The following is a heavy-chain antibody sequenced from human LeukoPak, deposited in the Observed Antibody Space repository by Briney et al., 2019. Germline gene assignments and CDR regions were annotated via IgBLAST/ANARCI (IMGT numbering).Heavy chain of an antibody. CDR3: ARAEGYYDSSGYYLGGGVDY. J-gene: IGHJ4*02. CDR2: IYYSGST. D-gene: IGHD3-22*01. CDR1: GGSISSSSYY. Sequence: SETLSLTYTVSGGSISSSSYYWGWIRQPPGKGLEWIGSIYYSGSTYYNPSLKSRVTISVDTSKNQFSLKLSSVTAADTAVYYCARAEGYYDSSGYYLGGGVDYWGQGTLVTVSS. V-gene: IGHV4-39*07.